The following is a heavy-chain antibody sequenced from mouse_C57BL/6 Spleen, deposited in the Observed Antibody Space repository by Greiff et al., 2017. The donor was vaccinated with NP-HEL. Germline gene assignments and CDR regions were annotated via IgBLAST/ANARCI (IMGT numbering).Heavy chain of an antibody. V-gene: IGHV14-4*01. J-gene: IGHJ3*01. CDR2: IDPENGDT. D-gene: IGHD1-1*01. CDR3: TTIYYYGSSYSWFAY. Sequence: VQLKQSGAELVRPGASVKLSCTASGFNIKDDYMHWVKQRPEQGLEWIGWIDPENGDTEYAAKFQGKATITADTSSNTAYLPLSSLTSEDTAVYYCTTIYYYGSSYSWFAYWGQGTLVTVSA. CDR1: GFNIKDDY.